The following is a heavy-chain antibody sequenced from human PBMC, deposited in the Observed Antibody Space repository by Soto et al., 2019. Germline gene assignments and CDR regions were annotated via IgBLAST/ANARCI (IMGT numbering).Heavy chain of an antibody. CDR3: ARDPKTSGGQHWAFNYFDS. J-gene: IGHJ4*02. D-gene: IGHD7-27*01. CDR2: ISGSGGAT. V-gene: IGHV3-23*01. CDR1: GFTFTSFA. Sequence: EVQLLESGGGMVRPGGSLRLSCAASGFTFTSFAVSWVRQAPGKGLEWVSAISGSGGATYYADSVKGRFTVSRDNSKSTLYLQVDSLRPEDAAVYYCARDPKTSGGQHWAFNYFDSWGQGTLVTVSS.